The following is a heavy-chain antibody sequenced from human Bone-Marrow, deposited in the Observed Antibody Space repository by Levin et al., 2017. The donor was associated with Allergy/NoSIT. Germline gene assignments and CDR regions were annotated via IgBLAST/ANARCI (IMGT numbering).Heavy chain of an antibody. J-gene: IGHJ4*02. CDR2: ISWNSGSI. CDR3: AKDGGFLGWNYGWYFDY. D-gene: IGHD3-3*01. Sequence: AGGSLRLSCAASGFTFDDYAMHWVRQAPGKGLEWVSGISWNSGSIGYADSVKGRFTISRDNAKNSLYLQMNSLRAEDTALYYCAKDGGFLGWNYGWYFDYWGQGTLVTVSS. CDR1: GFTFDDYA. V-gene: IGHV3-9*01.